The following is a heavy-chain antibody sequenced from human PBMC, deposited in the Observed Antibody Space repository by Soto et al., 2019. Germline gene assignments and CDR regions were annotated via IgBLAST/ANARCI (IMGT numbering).Heavy chain of an antibody. D-gene: IGHD5-18*01. CDR2: ISGSGGST. J-gene: IGHJ6*02. Sequence: QRGGALRVSCAASGFTFSSYAMSWVRHAPGKGLEWVSAISGSGGSTYYADSVKGRFTISRDNSKNTLYLQMNSLRAEDTAVYYCAKVRRGYSYGYLSYYYGMDVWGQGTTVTVSS. CDR1: GFTFSSYA. V-gene: IGHV3-23*01. CDR3: AKVRRGYSYGYLSYYYGMDV.